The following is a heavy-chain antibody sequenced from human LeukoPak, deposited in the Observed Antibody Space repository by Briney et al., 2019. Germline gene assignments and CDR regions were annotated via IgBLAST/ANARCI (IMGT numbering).Heavy chain of an antibody. J-gene: IGHJ5*02. CDR2: IYESGSA. CDR1: GDSISSSSYY. V-gene: IGHV4-39*01. Sequence: SETLSLTCTVSGDSISSSSYYWGWIRQPPGKGLEWIGSIYESGSAYYNPSLKSRVTISVDTSKNQFSLKLSSVTAADTAVYYCARHVSLVYGDSTTGWFDPWGQGTLVTVSS. D-gene: IGHD4-17*01. CDR3: ARHVSLVYGDSTTGWFDP.